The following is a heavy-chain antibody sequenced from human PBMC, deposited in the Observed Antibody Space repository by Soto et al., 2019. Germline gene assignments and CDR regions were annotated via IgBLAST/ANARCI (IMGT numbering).Heavy chain of an antibody. CDR3: AKEGQWLVPERQNDAFDI. V-gene: IGHV3-30*18. J-gene: IGHJ3*02. D-gene: IGHD6-19*01. Sequence: GGSLRLSCAASGFTFSSYGMHWVRQAPGKGLEWVAVISYDGSNKYYADSVKGRFTISRDNSKNTLYLQMNSLRAEDTAVYYCAKEGQWLVPERQNDAFDIWGQGTMGTVSS. CDR2: ISYDGSNK. CDR1: GFTFSSYG.